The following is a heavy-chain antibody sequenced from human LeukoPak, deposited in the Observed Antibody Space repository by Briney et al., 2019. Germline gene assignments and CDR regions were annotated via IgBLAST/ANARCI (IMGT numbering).Heavy chain of an antibody. D-gene: IGHD2-2*01. CDR2: INPNSGGT. V-gene: IGHV1-2*02. Sequence: ASVKVFCKASGYTFTGYYMHWVRQAPAQGLEWMGWINPNSGGTNYAQKFQGRVTMTRDTSISTAYMELSRLRSDDTAVYYCARLLCSSTSCKYYFDYWGQGTLVTVSS. CDR1: GYTFTGYY. CDR3: ARLLCSSTSCKYYFDY. J-gene: IGHJ4*02.